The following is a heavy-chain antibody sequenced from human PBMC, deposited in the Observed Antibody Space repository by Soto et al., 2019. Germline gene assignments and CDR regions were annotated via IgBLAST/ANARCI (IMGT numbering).Heavy chain of an antibody. V-gene: IGHV1-46*01. CDR3: ARSSGGNFGIIIEGSNWFDP. J-gene: IGHJ5*02. CDR2: INPHGGST. Sequence: ASVKVSCKAPGDTFTSYYLNWVRQAPGQGLEWMGVINPHGGSTRYAQKFQGRITMTRDTSRSTVYMELSSLRSDDTAIYYCARSSGGNFGIIIEGSNWFDPWGQGTLVTVSS. CDR1: GDTFTSYY. D-gene: IGHD3-3*01.